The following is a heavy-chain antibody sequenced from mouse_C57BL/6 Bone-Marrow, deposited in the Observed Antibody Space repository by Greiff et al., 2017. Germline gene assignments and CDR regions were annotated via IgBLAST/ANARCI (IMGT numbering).Heavy chain of an antibody. CDR3: ARWNWDIRTLDY. V-gene: IGHV1-82*01. J-gene: IGHJ2*01. CDR1: GYAFSSSW. D-gene: IGHD4-1*01. CDR2: IYPGDGDT. Sequence: QVQLKESGPELVKPGASVKISCKASGYAFSSSWMNWVKQRPGKGLEWIGRIYPGDGDTNYNGKFKGKATLTADKSSSTAYMQLSSLTSEDSAVYFWARWNWDIRTLDYWGQGTTLTVSS.